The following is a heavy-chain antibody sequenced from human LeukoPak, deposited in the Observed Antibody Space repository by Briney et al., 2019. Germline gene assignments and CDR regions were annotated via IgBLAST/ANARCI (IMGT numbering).Heavy chain of an antibody. CDR3: ARDRAWNYFDY. CDR2: ISNDGSRK. J-gene: IGHJ4*02. D-gene: IGHD3-3*01. V-gene: IGHV3-30*03. CDR1: GFTFSSSA. Sequence: HPGGSLRLSCAASGFTFSSSAMSWVRQAPGKGLEWVAIISNDGSRKYYAHSVEGRFTISRDNSKNTLYLQMDSLRAEDTAVYYCARDRAWNYFDYWGQGTLVTVSS.